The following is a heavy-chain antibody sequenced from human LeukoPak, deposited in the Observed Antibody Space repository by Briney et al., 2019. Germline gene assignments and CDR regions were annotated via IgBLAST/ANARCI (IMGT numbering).Heavy chain of an antibody. CDR2: IKQEGTEK. CDR1: GFTFRNSW. CDR3: ARDGGGPLD. J-gene: IGHJ4*02. V-gene: IGHV3-7*01. D-gene: IGHD3-10*01. Sequence: GGSLRLSCAASGFTFRNSWMSWVRQAPGKGLEWVANIKQEGTEKNYVDSVKGRFTISRDNARNSLYLQMNSLRAEDTAVYYCARDGGGPLDWGQGTLDTVSS.